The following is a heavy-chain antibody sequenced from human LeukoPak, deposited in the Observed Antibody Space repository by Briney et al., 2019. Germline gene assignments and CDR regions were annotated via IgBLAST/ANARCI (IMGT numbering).Heavy chain of an antibody. CDR1: GGTFGSYA. CDR3: ARVTVTTFPRDYYYYYGMDV. J-gene: IGHJ6*02. CDR2: IIPILGIA. Sequence: SVKVSCKASGGTFGSYAISWVRQAPGQGLEWMGRIIPILGIANYAQKFQGRVTITADKSTSTAYMELSSLRSEDTAVYYCARVTVTTFPRDYYYYYGMDVWGQGTTVTVSS. V-gene: IGHV1-69*04. D-gene: IGHD4-11*01.